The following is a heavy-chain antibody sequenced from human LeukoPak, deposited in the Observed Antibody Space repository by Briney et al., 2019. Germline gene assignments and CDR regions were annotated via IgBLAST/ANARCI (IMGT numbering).Heavy chain of an antibody. CDR3: AKDLDYYDSSGAIDY. CDR2: ISGSGSGT. J-gene: IGHJ4*02. Sequence: GGSLRLSCAASGFTFSSYAMSWVRQAPGEGLQWVSGISGSGSGTYYADSVKGRFTISRDNAKNSLYLQMNSLRAEDTALYYCAKDLDYYDSSGAIDYWGQGTLVTVSS. D-gene: IGHD3-22*01. CDR1: GFTFSSYA. V-gene: IGHV3-23*01.